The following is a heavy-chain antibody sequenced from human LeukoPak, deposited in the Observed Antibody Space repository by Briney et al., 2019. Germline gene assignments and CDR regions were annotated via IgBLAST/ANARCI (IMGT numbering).Heavy chain of an antibody. CDR3: ARVGSGYVVIDY. D-gene: IGHD3-22*01. CDR1: GYSISSGYY. Sequence: PSETLSLTCAVSGYSISSGYYWGWIRQPPGKGLEWIGSIYHSGSTYYNPSLKSRVTISVDTSKNQFSLKLSSVTAADTAVYYCARVGSGYVVIDYWGRGTLVTVSS. CDR2: IYHSGST. J-gene: IGHJ4*02. V-gene: IGHV4-38-2*01.